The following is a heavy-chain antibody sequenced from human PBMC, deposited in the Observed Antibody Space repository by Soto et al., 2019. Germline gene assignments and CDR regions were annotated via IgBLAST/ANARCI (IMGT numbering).Heavy chain of an antibody. CDR1: GGSISSGDFS. V-gene: IGHV4-30-2*02. CDR3: ARLRKQQTDYEMDV. J-gene: IGHJ6*04. CDR2: IYHSGST. Sequence: TLSLTCAVSGGSISSGDFSWSWIRQPPGKGLEWIGYIYHSGSTYYNPSLKSRVTISIDTSNNQFSLRLSSVTAADTAVYYCARLRKQQTDYEMDVWGKGTLVSVSS. D-gene: IGHD3-22*01.